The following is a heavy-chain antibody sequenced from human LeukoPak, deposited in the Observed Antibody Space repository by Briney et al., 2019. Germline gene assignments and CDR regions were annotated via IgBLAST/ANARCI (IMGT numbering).Heavy chain of an antibody. CDR3: ARGGTTTAYYYYYGMDV. Sequence: GGSLRLSCAASGFTFSNYSMNWVRQAPGKGLGWVSNISSRSSTMYYADSVKGRFTISRDNAKNSLYLQMNSLRDEDTAVYYCARGGTTTAYYYYYGMDVWGQGTTVTVSS. D-gene: IGHD1-1*01. J-gene: IGHJ6*02. CDR2: ISSRSSTM. CDR1: GFTFSNYS. V-gene: IGHV3-48*02.